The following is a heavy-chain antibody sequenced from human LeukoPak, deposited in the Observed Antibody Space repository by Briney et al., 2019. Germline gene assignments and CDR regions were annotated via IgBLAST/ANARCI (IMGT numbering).Heavy chain of an antibody. J-gene: IGHJ3*02. CDR3: ARANYYYGSGSYVGPFDI. D-gene: IGHD3-10*01. V-gene: IGHV4-30-4*01. CDR1: GGSISSGVYY. Sequence: PSQTLSLTCTVSGGSISSGVYYWSWIRQPPGKGLEWIGYIYYTGSSYYNPSLKSRVTISVDRSKNQFSLKLSSVTAADTAVYYCARANYYYGSGSYVGPFDIWGQGTMVTVSS. CDR2: IYYTGSS.